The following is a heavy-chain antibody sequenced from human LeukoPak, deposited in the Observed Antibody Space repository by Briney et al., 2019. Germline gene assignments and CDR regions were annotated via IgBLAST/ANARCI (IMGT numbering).Heavy chain of an antibody. CDR2: ISPSGGST. CDR3: AKDGETAYSSGRWRFGY. Sequence: ASVKVSCKAFGYTFTSNYMHWVRQAPGQGPEWMGVISPSGGSTTYAQKFQGRVTLTRDMSTSTDYLELSSLRSEDTAVYYCAKDGETAYSSGRWRFGYWGQGTLVTVSS. V-gene: IGHV1-46*01. D-gene: IGHD6-19*01. CDR1: GYTFTSNY. J-gene: IGHJ4*02.